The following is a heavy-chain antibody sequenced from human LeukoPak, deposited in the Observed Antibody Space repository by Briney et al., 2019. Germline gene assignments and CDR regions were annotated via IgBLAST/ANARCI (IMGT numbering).Heavy chain of an antibody. V-gene: IGHV3-48*01. CDR3: ASWGEGALDN. CDR1: GFTFSSYS. Sequence: SGGSLRLSCEASGFTFSSYSMNWVRQAPGKGLEWISYISTSTTTIYYANSVKGRFTISRDNAKKSLYLQMSSLRVEDTGVYYCASWGEGALDNWGQGTLVTVSS. J-gene: IGHJ4*02. CDR2: ISTSTTTI. D-gene: IGHD1-26*01.